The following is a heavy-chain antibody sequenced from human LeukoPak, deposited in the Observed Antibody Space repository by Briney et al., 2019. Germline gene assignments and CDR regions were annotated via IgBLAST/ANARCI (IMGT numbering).Heavy chain of an antibody. J-gene: IGHJ4*02. V-gene: IGHV4-4*07. CDR3: AGYSYYYDSSGYSL. CDR2: IYTSGST. D-gene: IGHD3-22*01. Sequence: PSETLSLTCTVSGGSISSYYWSWIRQPAGKGLEWIGRIYTSGSTNYNPSLKSRVTISVDTSKNQFSLKLSSVTAADTAVYYCAGYSYYYDSSGYSLWGQGTLVTVSS. CDR1: GGSISSYY.